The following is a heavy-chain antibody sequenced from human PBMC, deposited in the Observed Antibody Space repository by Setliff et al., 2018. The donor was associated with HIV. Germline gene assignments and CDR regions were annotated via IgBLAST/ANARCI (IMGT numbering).Heavy chain of an antibody. CDR1: AASIRNSY. V-gene: IGHV4-4*07. D-gene: IGHD1-26*01. CDR3: AGSMGATKGSWFEP. Sequence: SETLSLTCTVSAASIRNSYWTWIRQPAGKGLEWIGRIYPSGTINYNPSLKSRVTMSVDTSKNHFSLRLTSVSAADTALYYCAGSMGATKGSWFEPWGQGTLVTVSS. J-gene: IGHJ5*02. CDR2: IYPSGTI.